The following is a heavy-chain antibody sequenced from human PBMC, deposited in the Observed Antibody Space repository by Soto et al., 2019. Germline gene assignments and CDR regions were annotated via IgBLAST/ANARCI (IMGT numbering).Heavy chain of an antibody. Sequence: GGSLRLSCQSSGFSFSTYAMSWVRRAPGRGLEWVSVVTGGGEITYYADSVKGRFTISRDNSKNTLYLQMNSLRAEDTAVYYCAKGLLRYFDWLDMDVWGQGTTVTVSS. J-gene: IGHJ6*02. CDR3: AKGLLRYFDWLDMDV. V-gene: IGHV3-NL1*01. CDR2: VTGGGEIT. CDR1: GFSFSTYA. D-gene: IGHD3-9*01.